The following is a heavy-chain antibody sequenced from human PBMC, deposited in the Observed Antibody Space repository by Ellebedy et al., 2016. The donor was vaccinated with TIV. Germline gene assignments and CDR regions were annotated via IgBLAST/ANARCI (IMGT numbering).Heavy chain of an antibody. CDR1: GYTFTSYY. D-gene: IGHD5-12*01. CDR3: ARDLWVARLTSY. CDR2: INPSGGST. J-gene: IGHJ4*02. Sequence: ASVKVSXKASGYTFTSYYMHWVRQAPGQGLEWMGIINPSGGSTSYAQKFQGRVTMTRDASTSTVYMELSSLRSEDTAVYYCARDLWVARLTSYWGQGTLVTVSS. V-gene: IGHV1-46*01.